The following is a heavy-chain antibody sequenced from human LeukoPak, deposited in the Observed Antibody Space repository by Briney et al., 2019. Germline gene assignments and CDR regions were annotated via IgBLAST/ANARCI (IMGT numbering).Heavy chain of an antibody. Sequence: SETLSLTWTVSGGSISSSSYYWGWIRQPPRKGLEWIGSIYYSGSTYYNPSLKSRVTISVDTSKNQFSLKLSSVTAADTAVYYCARQGGVVLAAANYFDYWGQGTLVTVSS. V-gene: IGHV4-39*01. CDR1: GGSISSSSYY. CDR3: ARQGGVVLAAANYFDY. CDR2: IYYSGST. D-gene: IGHD6-13*01. J-gene: IGHJ4*02.